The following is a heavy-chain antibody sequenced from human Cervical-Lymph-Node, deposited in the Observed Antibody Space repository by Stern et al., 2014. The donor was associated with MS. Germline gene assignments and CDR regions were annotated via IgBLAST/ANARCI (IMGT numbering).Heavy chain of an antibody. CDR3: ARDWYSYGSAYYYGLDV. CDR2: IITRYGTT. J-gene: IGHJ6*02. CDR1: GGTSNSHA. Sequence: QVQLVQSGAEVKKPGSSVKVSCKASGGTSNSHAISWVRQAPGQGLEWMGGIITRYGTTNYAEKCQGRVTITADESTGTAFMELRSLRSEDTAVYYCARDWYSYGSAYYYGLDVWGQGTAVTVSS. V-gene: IGHV1-69*01. D-gene: IGHD5-18*01.